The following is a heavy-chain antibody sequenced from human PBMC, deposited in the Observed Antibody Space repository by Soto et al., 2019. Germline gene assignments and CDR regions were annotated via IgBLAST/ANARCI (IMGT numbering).Heavy chain of an antibody. CDR2: TSSNSAYI. CDR3: TRDASRDSSARGWFDP. V-gene: IGHV3-21*01. CDR1: GFTFRSFT. D-gene: IGHD6-13*01. J-gene: IGHJ5*02. Sequence: GGSLRLSCAASGFTFRSFTMNWVRQAPGKGLEWVSTTSSNSAYIYHTDALRGRFTISRDNAKNSLHLQMNSLRAEDTAVYYCTRDASRDSSARGWFDPWGPGTLVTV.